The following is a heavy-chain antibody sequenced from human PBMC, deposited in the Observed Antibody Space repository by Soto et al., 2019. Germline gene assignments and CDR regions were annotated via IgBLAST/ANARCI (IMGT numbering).Heavy chain of an antibody. CDR3: ASRDPGTSVDY. CDR2: IYRTGST. V-gene: IGHV4-4*02. CDR1: GGSFTSNNW. D-gene: IGHD1-7*01. Sequence: SETMSLTCAVSGGSFTSNNWWTWVRQPPGRGLEWIGEIYRTGSTNYNPPLKSRVTISLDKSENQFSLKVTSLTAADTAVYYCASRDPGTSVDYWGQGTLVTVSS. J-gene: IGHJ4*02.